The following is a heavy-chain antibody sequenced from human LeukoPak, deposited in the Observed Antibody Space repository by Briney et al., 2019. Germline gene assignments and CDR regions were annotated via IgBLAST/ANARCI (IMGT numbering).Heavy chain of an antibody. CDR1: GYSFTSYW. CDR2: IYPGDSDT. V-gene: IGHV5-51*01. J-gene: IGHJ5*02. D-gene: IGHD2-15*01. CDR3: ARRGYCSGGSCYSGVWFDP. Sequence: GESLKISCKGSGYSFTSYWIGWVRQMPGKGLEWMVIIYPGDSDTRYSPSFQGQVTISADKSISTAYLQWSSLKASDTAMYYCARRGYCSGGSCYSGVWFDPWGQGTLVTVSS.